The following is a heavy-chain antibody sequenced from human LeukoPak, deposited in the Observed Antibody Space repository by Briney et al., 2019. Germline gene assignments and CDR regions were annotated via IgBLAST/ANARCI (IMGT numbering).Heavy chain of an antibody. D-gene: IGHD3-10*01. V-gene: IGHV3-7*01. CDR1: GFTFISYW. Sequence: GGSLRLSCAASGFTFISYWMTWVRQAPGKGLEWVANIKQDGGEKYYVDSVKGRFTISRDNAMNSLYLQMNSLRAEDTAVYYCAGQLITHGGYWGQGTLVTVSS. J-gene: IGHJ4*02. CDR2: IKQDGGEK. CDR3: AGQLITHGGY.